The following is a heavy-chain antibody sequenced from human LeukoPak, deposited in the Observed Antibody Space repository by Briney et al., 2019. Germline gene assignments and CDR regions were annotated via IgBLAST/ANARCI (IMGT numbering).Heavy chain of an antibody. CDR1: GFTFSSYG. J-gene: IGHJ3*02. Sequence: GGSLRLSCAASGFTFSSYGMHWVRQSPGKGLEWVAVISYDGSNKYYADSVKGRFTISRDNSKNTLYLQMNSLRAEDTAVYYCAKGDSSSWPPGAFDIWGQGTMVTVSS. V-gene: IGHV3-30*18. D-gene: IGHD6-13*01. CDR2: ISYDGSNK. CDR3: AKGDSSSWPPGAFDI.